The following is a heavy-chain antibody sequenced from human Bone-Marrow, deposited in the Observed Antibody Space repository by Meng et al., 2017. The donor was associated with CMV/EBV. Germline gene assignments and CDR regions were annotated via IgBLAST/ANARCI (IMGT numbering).Heavy chain of an antibody. CDR2: INPSGGST. J-gene: IGHJ6*02. D-gene: IGHD2-2*03. CDR3: AFGYLPYYYYGMDV. CDR1: GGTFSSYA. Sequence: ASVKVSCKASGGTFSSYAISWVRQAPGQGLEWMGIINPSGGSTSYAQKFQGRVTMTRDTSTSTVYMELSSLRSEDTAVYYCAFGYLPYYYYGMDVWGQGTTVTVSS. V-gene: IGHV1-46*01.